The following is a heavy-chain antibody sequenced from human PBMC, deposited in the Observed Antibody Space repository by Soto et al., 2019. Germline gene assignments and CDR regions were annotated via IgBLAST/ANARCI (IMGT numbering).Heavy chain of an antibody. J-gene: IGHJ5*02. CDR2: IYPGDSDT. D-gene: IGHD5-18*01. Sequence: EVQLVQSGAEVKKPGESLKISCKGSGYSFTSYWIGWVRQMPGKGLEWMGIIYPGDSDTRYSPSFQGQVTISADKSISTACLQWSSLKASETAKYYCARRIKEMVNEAYCFDPWGQRTLVTVSS. CDR1: GYSFTSYW. V-gene: IGHV5-51*01. CDR3: ARRIKEMVNEAYCFDP.